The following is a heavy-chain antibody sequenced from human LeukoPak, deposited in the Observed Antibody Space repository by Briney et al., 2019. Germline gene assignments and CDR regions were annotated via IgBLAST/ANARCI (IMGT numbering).Heavy chain of an antibody. CDR1: GFTFNLFS. J-gene: IGHJ4*02. CDR3: ARSRLGLWLSVIGY. V-gene: IGHV3-30*04. D-gene: IGHD3-9*01. CDR2: TSHDETTK. Sequence: GGSLRLSCEASGFTFNLFSMYWIRQTPDKGLEWLGCTSHDETTKLYADSVKGRFTISRDSSKNTVYLQMNSLKVEDTVFYFCARSRLGLWLSVIGYWGQGTLVTV.